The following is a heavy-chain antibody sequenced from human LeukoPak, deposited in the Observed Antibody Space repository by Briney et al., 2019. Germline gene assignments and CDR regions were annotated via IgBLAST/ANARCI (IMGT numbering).Heavy chain of an antibody. CDR2: INHSGST. V-gene: IGHV4-34*01. D-gene: IGHD5-24*01. CDR1: GGSFSGYY. CDR3: ARVWGWLQFYLFDY. J-gene: IGHJ4*02. Sequence: SEALSLTCAVYGGSFSGYYWSWIRQPPGKGLEWIGEINHSGSTNYNPSLKSRVTISVDTSKNQFSLKLSSVTAADTAVYYCARVWGWLQFYLFDYWGQGTLVTVSS.